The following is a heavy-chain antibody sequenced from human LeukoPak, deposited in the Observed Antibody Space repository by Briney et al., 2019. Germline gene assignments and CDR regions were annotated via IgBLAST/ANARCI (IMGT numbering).Heavy chain of an antibody. D-gene: IGHD3-22*01. J-gene: IGHJ4*02. Sequence: GGSLRLSCAASGFTSSNYGMRWVRQAPGKWLEWVAVIWYVGSDKYYADPVKGRFTISRDNSKNTLYLQMNSLRAEDTAVYYCARDSELDSSGYSPPLQYWGQGSLVTVSS. CDR2: IWYVGSDK. V-gene: IGHV3-33*01. CDR3: ARDSELDSSGYSPPLQY. CDR1: GFTSSNYG.